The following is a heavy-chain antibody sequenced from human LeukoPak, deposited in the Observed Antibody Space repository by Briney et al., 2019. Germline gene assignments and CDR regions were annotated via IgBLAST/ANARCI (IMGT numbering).Heavy chain of an antibody. D-gene: IGHD1-1*01. CDR2: IYYSGST. J-gene: IGHJ4*02. V-gene: IGHV4-59*12. CDR1: GGSISSYY. Sequence: ASETLSLTCTVSGGSISSYYWSWIRQPPGKGLEWIGYIYYSGSTNYNPSLKSRVTISVDTSNNQFSLKLSSVTAADTAVYYCARDRYGGIIDSWGQGTLVSVSS. CDR3: ARDRYGGIIDS.